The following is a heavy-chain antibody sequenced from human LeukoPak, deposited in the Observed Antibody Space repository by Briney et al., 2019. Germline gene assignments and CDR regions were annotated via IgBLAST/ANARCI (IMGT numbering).Heavy chain of an antibody. CDR3: AKDRRAGSYDY. J-gene: IGHJ4*02. CDR1: GFTFSTYE. V-gene: IGHV3-48*03. CDR2: ISITGSTT. D-gene: IGHD3-10*01. Sequence: GGSLRLSCAASGFTFSTYEMDWVRQAPGKGLEWISYISITGSTTYYADSVRGRITISRDNSKNTLYLQMNSQRAEDTAVYYCAKDRRAGSYDYWGQGTLVTVSS.